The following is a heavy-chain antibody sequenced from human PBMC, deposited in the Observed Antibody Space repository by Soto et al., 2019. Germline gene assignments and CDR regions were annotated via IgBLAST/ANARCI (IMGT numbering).Heavy chain of an antibody. CDR2: IYPADSDT. CDR3: ASSYYYDSRGYYYYGMDV. CDR1: GYNFTNYW. D-gene: IGHD3-22*01. V-gene: IGHV5-51*01. Sequence: GESLKISCKGSGYNFTNYWIDWVRQMPGKGLEWMGIIYPADSDTRYSPSFQGQVTISADKSISTAYLQWNSLKASDTAMYYCASSYYYDSRGYYYYGMDVWGQGTTVTVSS. J-gene: IGHJ6*02.